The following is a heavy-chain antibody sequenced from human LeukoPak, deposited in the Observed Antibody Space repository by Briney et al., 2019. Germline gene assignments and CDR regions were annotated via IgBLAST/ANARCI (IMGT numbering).Heavy chain of an antibody. V-gene: IGHV3-23*01. CDR3: EKSVTTVLVVSPLDL. CDR2: IIGGGRNT. CDR1: GFTFESYA. D-gene: IGHD3-22*01. Sequence: PGGSRRLSCIASGFTFESYAMIGVRQAPGKGLKWVSYIIGGGRNTYHADSVKGRFTISRDNSNNTLYLHISSLRPEDSAIYFCEKSVTTVLVVSPLDLWGQGALVTVSS. J-gene: IGHJ4*02.